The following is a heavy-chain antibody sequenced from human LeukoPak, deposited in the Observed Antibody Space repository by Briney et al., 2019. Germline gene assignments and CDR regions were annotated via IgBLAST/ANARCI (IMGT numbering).Heavy chain of an antibody. D-gene: IGHD2-8*01. CDR3: ARDEGDGNAVTFDY. J-gene: IGHJ4*02. CDR1: GFTFSSYW. Sequence: PGGSLRLSCAASGFTFSSYWMSWVRQAPGKGLEWVANIKQDGSEKYYVDSVKGRFTISRDNAKNSLYLQMNSLRAEDTAVYYCARDEGDGNAVTFDYWGQGTLVTVSS. V-gene: IGHV3-7*01. CDR2: IKQDGSEK.